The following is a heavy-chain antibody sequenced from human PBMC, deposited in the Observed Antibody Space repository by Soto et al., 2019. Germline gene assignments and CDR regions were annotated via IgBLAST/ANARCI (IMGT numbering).Heavy chain of an antibody. CDR3: ARDLRDGYNFNWFDP. J-gene: IGHJ5*02. CDR2: IYYSGST. CDR1: GGSISSYY. D-gene: IGHD5-12*01. Sequence: SETLSLTCTVSGGSISSYYWSWIRQPPGKGLEWIGYIYYSGSTNYNPSLESRVTISVDTSKNQFSLKLSSVTAEETAVYYCARDLRDGYNFNWFDPWGQGTLVTVSS. V-gene: IGHV4-59*01.